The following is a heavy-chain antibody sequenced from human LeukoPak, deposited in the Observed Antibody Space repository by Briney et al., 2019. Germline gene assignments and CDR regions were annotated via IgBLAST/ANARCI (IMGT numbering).Heavy chain of an antibody. CDR3: AKGVTAYYDILTGDAFDI. J-gene: IGHJ3*02. CDR2: ISGSGGST. CDR1: GFTFSTYA. D-gene: IGHD3-9*01. Sequence: GRSLRLSCAPSGFTFSTYAMSWVRQAPGKGLEWVSSISGSGGSTYYADSVKGRFTISRDNSKNTLSLQMNSLRAEDTAVYYCAKGVTAYYDILTGDAFDIWGQGTMVTVSS. V-gene: IGHV3-23*01.